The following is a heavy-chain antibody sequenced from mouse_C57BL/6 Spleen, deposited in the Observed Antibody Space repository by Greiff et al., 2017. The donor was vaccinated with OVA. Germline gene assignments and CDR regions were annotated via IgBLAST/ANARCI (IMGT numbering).Heavy chain of an antibody. CDR2: IYPGDGDT. V-gene: IGHV1-80*01. J-gene: IGHJ2*01. D-gene: IGHD4-1*01. CDR1: GYAFSSYW. CDR3: ARGGLGRSPYFDY. Sequence: VQLQQSGAELVKPGASVKISCKASGYAFSSYWMNWVKQRPGKGLEWIGQIYPGDGDTNYNGKFKGKATLTADKSSSTAYMQLSSLTSEDSAVYFCARGGLGRSPYFDYWGQGTTLTVSS.